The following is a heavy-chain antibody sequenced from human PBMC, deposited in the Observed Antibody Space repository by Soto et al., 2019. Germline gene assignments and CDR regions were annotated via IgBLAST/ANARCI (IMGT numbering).Heavy chain of an antibody. J-gene: IGHJ3*02. CDR2: ISGSGGST. D-gene: IGHD2-15*01. CDR1: GFTFSSYA. CDR3: AGYCSGGTCYHRRAFDI. V-gene: IGHV3-23*01. Sequence: GGSLRLSCAASGFTFSSYAMSWVRQAPGKGLEWVSGISGSGGSTYYADSVKGRFTISRDTSKNTLYLQMNSLRAEDTAVYYCAGYCSGGTCYHRRAFDIWGQGTMVTVSS.